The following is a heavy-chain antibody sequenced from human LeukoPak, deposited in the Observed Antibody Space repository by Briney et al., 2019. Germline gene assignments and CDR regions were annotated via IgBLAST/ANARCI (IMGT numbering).Heavy chain of an antibody. CDR3: ARNSGYDYPGYYYYYMDV. CDR1: GGTFSSYA. J-gene: IGHJ6*03. D-gene: IGHD5-12*01. CDR2: IIPIFGTA. V-gene: IGHV1-69*01. Sequence: SVKVSCKASGGTFSSYAISWVRQAPGQGLELMGGIIPIFGTANYAQKFQGRVTITADESTSTAYMELSSLRSEDTAVYYCARNSGYDYPGYYYYYMDVWGKGTTVTISS.